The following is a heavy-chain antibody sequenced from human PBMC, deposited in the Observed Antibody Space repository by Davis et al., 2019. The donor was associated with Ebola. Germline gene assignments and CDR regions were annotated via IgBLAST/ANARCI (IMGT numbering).Heavy chain of an antibody. CDR2: ISSSSSYT. D-gene: IGHD3-3*01. Sequence: GGSLRLSCAASGFTFSSYWMHWVRQAPGKGLEWVSYISSSSSYTNYADSVKGRFTISRDNAKNSPYLQMNSLRAEDTAVYYCARDGTLRFLEWLRYGMDVWGQGTTVTVSS. V-gene: IGHV3-21*05. J-gene: IGHJ6*02. CDR3: ARDGTLRFLEWLRYGMDV. CDR1: GFTFSSYW.